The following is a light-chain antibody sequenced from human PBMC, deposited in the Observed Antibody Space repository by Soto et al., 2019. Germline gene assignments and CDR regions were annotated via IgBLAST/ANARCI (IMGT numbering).Light chain of an antibody. V-gene: IGLV2-14*03. Sequence: QSALTQPASVSGSPGQSITISCTGTSSDVGGYNYVSWYQQHPGKAPQLMIYDVSSRPSGVSHRFSGSKSGTTASLTISGLQAEDEADYYCSSYTAITTTRVFGGGTQLTVL. CDR2: DVS. CDR3: SSYTAITTTRV. CDR1: SSDVGGYNY. J-gene: IGLJ2*01.